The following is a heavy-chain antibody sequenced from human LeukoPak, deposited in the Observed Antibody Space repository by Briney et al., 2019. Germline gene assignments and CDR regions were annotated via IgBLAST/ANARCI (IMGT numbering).Heavy chain of an antibody. J-gene: IGHJ4*02. Sequence: GGSLRLSCAASGFTFSSYSMNWVRQAPGKGLEWVSSISSASTYIYYADSVKGRFTISRDNAKNTLYLQMNSLRAEDTAVYYCASGYGSGWYRWGQGTLVTVSS. V-gene: IGHV3-21*01. CDR2: ISSASTYI. CDR3: ASGYGSGWYR. CDR1: GFTFSSYS. D-gene: IGHD6-19*01.